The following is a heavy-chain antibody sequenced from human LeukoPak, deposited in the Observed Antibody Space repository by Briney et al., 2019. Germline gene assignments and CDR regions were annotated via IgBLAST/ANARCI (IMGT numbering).Heavy chain of an antibody. CDR2: IYYSGST. CDR3: ASPGYSSSWYNGDYYYYMDV. CDR1: GGSLSSSSYY. V-gene: IGHV4-39*07. Sequence: SETLSLTCTVSGGSLSSSSYYWGWVRQPPGKGLEWIGSIYYSGSTYYNPSLKSRVTISVDTSKNQFSLKLSSVTAADTAVYYCASPGYSSSWYNGDYYYYMDVWGKGTTVTVSS. D-gene: IGHD6-13*01. J-gene: IGHJ6*03.